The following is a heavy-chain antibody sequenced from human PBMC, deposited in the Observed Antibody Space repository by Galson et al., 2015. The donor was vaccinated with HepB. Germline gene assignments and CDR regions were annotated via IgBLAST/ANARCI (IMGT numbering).Heavy chain of an antibody. V-gene: IGHV6-1*01. Sequence: CAISGDSVSNNNAAWNWIRQSPSRGLEWLGRTYYRSMWYTDYAPSVKSRITVNPYTSTNQFSLEVTSVTPDDTAVYFCAREEAGTYCFDNWGQGTLVIVSS. CDR1: GDSVSNNNAA. CDR2: TYYRSMWYT. J-gene: IGHJ4*02. D-gene: IGHD6-19*01. CDR3: AREEAGTYCFDN.